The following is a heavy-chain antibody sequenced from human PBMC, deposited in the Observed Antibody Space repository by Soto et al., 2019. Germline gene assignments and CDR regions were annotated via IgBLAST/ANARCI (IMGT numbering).Heavy chain of an antibody. CDR1: GGSISSGGYS. CDR2: IHHSGSI. V-gene: IGHV4-30-2*01. D-gene: IGHD1-26*01. J-gene: IGHJ4*02. Sequence: SETLSLTCAVSGGSISSGGYSWSWIRQPPGKGLEWIGYIHHSGSIYYNPSLKSRVIISVEESKNQFSLKLSSVTAADTAVYYCARSEATALDYWGQGTLVTVSS. CDR3: ARSEATALDY.